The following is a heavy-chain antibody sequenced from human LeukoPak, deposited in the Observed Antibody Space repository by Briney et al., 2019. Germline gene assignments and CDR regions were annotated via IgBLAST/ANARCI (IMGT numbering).Heavy chain of an antibody. CDR3: ARAEDSSGYYNYYFDY. J-gene: IGHJ4*02. V-gene: IGHV1-46*01. CDR2: INPSGGST. D-gene: IGHD3-22*01. CDR1: GYTFTSYY. Sequence: GSSVKVSCKASGYTFTSYYMHWVRQAPGQGLEWMGIINPSGGSTSYAQKFQGRVTMTRDMSTSTVYMELSSLRSGDTAVYYCARAEDSSGYYNYYFDYWGQGTLVTVSS.